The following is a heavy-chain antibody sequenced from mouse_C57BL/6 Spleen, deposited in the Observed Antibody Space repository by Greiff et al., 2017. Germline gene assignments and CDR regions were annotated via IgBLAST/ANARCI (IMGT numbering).Heavy chain of an antibody. CDR3: AILSSGPRYYAMDY. J-gene: IGHJ4*01. D-gene: IGHD3-2*02. Sequence: QVQLKQSGAELVRPGTSVKVSCKASGYAFTNYLIEWVKQRPGQGLEWIGVINPGSGGTNYNEKFKGKATLTADKSSSTAYMEISSLTSEDSAVYFCAILSSGPRYYAMDYWGQGTSVTVSS. CDR1: GYAFTNYL. CDR2: INPGSGGT. V-gene: IGHV1-54*01.